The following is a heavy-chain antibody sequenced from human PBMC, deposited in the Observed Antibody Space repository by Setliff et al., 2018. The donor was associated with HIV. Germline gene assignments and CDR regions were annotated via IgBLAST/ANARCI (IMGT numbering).Heavy chain of an antibody. J-gene: IGHJ4*02. CDR3: ARDRAMRFSNSPSFNYFDV. Sequence: SETLSLTCAVSGYSISSDYYWGWIRQPLGKGLEWIGSLYHSGSTYYNPSLKSRVTISVDTSNNQVSLKLNSVTAADTAVYYCARDRAMRFSNSPSFNYFDVWGQGALVTVSS. CDR2: LYHSGST. CDR1: GYSISSDYY. V-gene: IGHV4-38-2*02. D-gene: IGHD2-2*01.